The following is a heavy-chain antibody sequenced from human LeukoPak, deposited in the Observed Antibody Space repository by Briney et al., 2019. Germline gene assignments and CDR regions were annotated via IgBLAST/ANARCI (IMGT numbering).Heavy chain of an antibody. CDR2: IYYSGST. Sequence: PSETLSLTCTVSGGSISSSSYYWGWIRQPPGKGLEWIGSIYYSGSTYYNPSLKSRVTISVDTSKNQFSLKLSSVTAADTAVYYCASRYMVRGVIWASRLYYFDFWGQGTLVTVSS. D-gene: IGHD3-10*01. CDR3: ASRYMVRGVIWASRLYYFDF. CDR1: GGSISSSSYY. V-gene: IGHV4-39*01. J-gene: IGHJ4*02.